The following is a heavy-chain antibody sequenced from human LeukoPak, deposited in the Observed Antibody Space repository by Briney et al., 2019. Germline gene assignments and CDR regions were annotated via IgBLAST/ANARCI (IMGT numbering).Heavy chain of an antibody. CDR2: INHSGST. J-gene: IGHJ3*02. CDR3: ARGPYSYDSSGAFDI. CDR1: GGSFSGYY. V-gene: IGHV4-34*01. Sequence: SSETLSLTCAVYGGSFSGYYWSWIRQPPGKGLEWIGEINHSGSTNYNPSLKSRVTISVDTSKNQFSLKLSSVTAADTAVYFCARGPYSYDSSGAFDIWGQGTMVTVSS. D-gene: IGHD3-22*01.